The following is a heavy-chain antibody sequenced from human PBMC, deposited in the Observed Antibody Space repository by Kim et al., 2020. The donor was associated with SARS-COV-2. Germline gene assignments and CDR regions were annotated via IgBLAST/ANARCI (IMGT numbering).Heavy chain of an antibody. CDR3: ARNYGDLDY. CDR2: IEPNGGAT. CDR1: GYTFTDYY. Sequence: ASVKVSCKASGYTFTDYYIHWVRQAPGQGLEWMGRIEPNGGATNYAQKFQGRVTMTRDTSSNTAYMELTRLNSDDTAVYYCARNYGDLDYWGQGTLVTVSS. J-gene: IGHJ4*02. V-gene: IGHV1-2*06. D-gene: IGHD4-17*01.